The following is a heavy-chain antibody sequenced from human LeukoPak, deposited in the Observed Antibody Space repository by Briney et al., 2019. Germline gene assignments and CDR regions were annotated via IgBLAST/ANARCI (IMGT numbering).Heavy chain of an antibody. D-gene: IGHD4-17*01. CDR3: ARDPGRDGDYVGWFDS. V-gene: IGHV4-38-2*02. CDR1: GYSITSGYY. J-gene: IGHJ5*01. Sequence: PSETLSLTCTVSGYSITSGYYWDWIRQPPGKGLEWIGSFSHSGSTYYNASLKSRVTISIDASKNQFSLKLSSVTAADTAVYYCARDPGRDGDYVGWFDSWGLGTLVTVSS. CDR2: FSHSGST.